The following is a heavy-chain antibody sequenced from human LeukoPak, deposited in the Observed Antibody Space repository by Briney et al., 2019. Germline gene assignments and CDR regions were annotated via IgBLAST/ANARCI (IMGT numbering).Heavy chain of an antibody. CDR2: IKQDGSEK. D-gene: IGHD1-26*01. J-gene: IGHJ4*02. Sequence: PGGSLRLSCAASGFTFSSYWMSWVRQAPGKGLEWVANIKQDGSEKYYVDSVKGRFTISRDNAKNSLFLQMNSLRAEDTAVYYCATDRNSGKYYDYWGQGTLVTVSS. CDR3: ATDRNSGKYYDY. CDR1: GFTFSSYW. V-gene: IGHV3-7*01.